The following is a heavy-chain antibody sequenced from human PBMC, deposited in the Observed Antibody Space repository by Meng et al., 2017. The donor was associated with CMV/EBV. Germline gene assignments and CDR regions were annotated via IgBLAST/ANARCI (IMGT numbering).Heavy chain of an antibody. CDR3: ARDIRSRIAAAGTPPGY. CDR1: GYTFTGYY. V-gene: IGHV1-2*02. CDR2: INPNSGGT. Sequence: SVKVSCKASGYTFTGYYIHWVRQAPGQGLEWMGWINPNSGGTNYAQKFQGRVTMTRDTSISTAYMELSRLRSDDTAVYYCARDIRSRIAAAGTPPGYWGQGTLVTVSS. J-gene: IGHJ4*02. D-gene: IGHD6-13*01.